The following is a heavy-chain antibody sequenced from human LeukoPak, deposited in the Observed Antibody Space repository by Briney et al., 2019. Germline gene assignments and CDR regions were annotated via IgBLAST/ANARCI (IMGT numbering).Heavy chain of an antibody. J-gene: IGHJ4*02. V-gene: IGHV4-39*01. CDR1: GGSISNSGYF. CDR3: ATRYCSATSCLFDY. CDR2: VSHSGSP. Sequence: SETLSLTCTVSGGSISNSGYFWGWIRQPPGKGLEWIGSVSHSGSPYSNPSLKSRVTISADTSKNQFSLKLSSVTAADAAVYFCATRYCSATSCLFDYWGQGTLVTVSS. D-gene: IGHD2-2*01.